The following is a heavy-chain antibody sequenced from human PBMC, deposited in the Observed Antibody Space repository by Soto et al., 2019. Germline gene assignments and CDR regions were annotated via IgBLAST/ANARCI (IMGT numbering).Heavy chain of an antibody. V-gene: IGHV3-21*01. J-gene: IGHJ6*03. CDR3: AREGITIFGVVRLDYYYYMDV. Sequence: GGSLRLSCAASGFTFSSYSMNWVRQAPGKGLEWVSSISSSSSYIYYADSVKGRFTISRDNAKNSLYLQMNSLRAEDTAVYYCAREGITIFGVVRLDYYYYMDVWGKGTTVTVSS. CDR2: ISSSSSYI. D-gene: IGHD3-3*01. CDR1: GFTFSSYS.